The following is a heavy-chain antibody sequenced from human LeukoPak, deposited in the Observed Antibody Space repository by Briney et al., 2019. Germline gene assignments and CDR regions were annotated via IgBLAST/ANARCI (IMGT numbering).Heavy chain of an antibody. D-gene: IGHD3-10*01. V-gene: IGHV4-34*01. Sequence: SETLSLTCAVYGGSFSGYYWSWIRQPPGKGLEWIGEINHSGSTNYNPSLKSRVTISVDTSKNQFSLKLSSVTAADTAVYYCAVDGSGRGWFDPWGQGTLVTVSS. CDR3: AVDGSGRGWFDP. CDR1: GGSFSGYY. J-gene: IGHJ5*02. CDR2: INHSGST.